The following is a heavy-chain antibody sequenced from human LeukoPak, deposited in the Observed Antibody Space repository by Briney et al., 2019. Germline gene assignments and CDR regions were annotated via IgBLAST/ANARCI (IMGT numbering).Heavy chain of an antibody. J-gene: IGHJ3*02. CDR1: GFTFKSYA. Sequence: PGGSLRLSCAVSGFTFKSYAISWVRQAPGKGLEWVSAISGSGATTSYADSVKGRFTISRDNSKNTLYLQMNNLRAEDTAVYYCAKQMIVVVRGENDAFDIWGQGTMVTVSS. CDR3: AKQMIVVVRGENDAFDI. CDR2: ISGSGATT. D-gene: IGHD3-22*01. V-gene: IGHV3-23*01.